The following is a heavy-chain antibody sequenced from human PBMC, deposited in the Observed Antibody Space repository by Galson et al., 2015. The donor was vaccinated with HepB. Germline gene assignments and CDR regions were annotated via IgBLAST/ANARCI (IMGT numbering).Heavy chain of an antibody. Sequence: SLRLSCAASGFTFSDYYMSWIRQAPGKGLEWVSYISSSSSYTNYADSVKGRFTISRDNAKNSLYLQMNSLRAEDTAVYYCARGGHSSGWYFDYWGQGTLVTVSS. CDR1: GFTFSDYY. D-gene: IGHD6-19*01. V-gene: IGHV3-11*05. J-gene: IGHJ4*02. CDR2: ISSSSSYT. CDR3: ARGGHSSGWYFDY.